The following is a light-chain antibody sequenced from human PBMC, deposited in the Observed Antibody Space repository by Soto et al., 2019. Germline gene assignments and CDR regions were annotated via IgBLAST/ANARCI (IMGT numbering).Light chain of an antibody. CDR1: HNDIGTYDY. CDR3: SSLTSDRIYV. CDR2: GVT. Sequence: VLTQPTSVSWSPGQSITISCTGNHNDIGTYDYVSWYQQHPGRAPRLLIYGVTTRPSGISDRFSASKSGLTASLTISGLQPEEEADYYCSSLTSDRIYVFGPGTKVTVL. J-gene: IGLJ1*01. V-gene: IGLV2-14*03.